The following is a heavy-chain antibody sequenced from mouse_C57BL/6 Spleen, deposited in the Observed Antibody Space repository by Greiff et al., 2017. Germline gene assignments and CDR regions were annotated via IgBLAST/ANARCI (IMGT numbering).Heavy chain of an antibody. V-gene: IGHV14-1*01. CDR1: GFNIKHYY. Sequence: EVQLQQSGAELVRPGASVKLSCTASGFNIKHYYMHWVKQRPEQGLEWIGRIDPEDGDTEYAPKFQGKATMTADTSSNTAYLQLSSLTSEDTAVYYCTNSNYPSWFAYWGQGTLVTVSA. CDR3: TNSNYPSWFAY. J-gene: IGHJ3*01. D-gene: IGHD2-5*01. CDR2: IDPEDGDT.